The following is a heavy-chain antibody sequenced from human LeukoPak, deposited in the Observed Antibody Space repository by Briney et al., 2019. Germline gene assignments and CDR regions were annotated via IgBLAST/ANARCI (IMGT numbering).Heavy chain of an antibody. CDR1: GFILSDHY. D-gene: IGHD1-1*01. CDR2: IRSKAYGETA. J-gene: IGHJ4*02. CDR3: TRDRGAYNLYDY. Sequence: GGSLRLSCAASGFILSDHYIDWIRQAPGKGLEWVGFIRSKAYGETADYAASVKGRFTISRDDSKAIAYLQMNSLKAEDTAVYHCTRDRGAYNLYDYWGQGTLVTVSS. V-gene: IGHV3-71*01.